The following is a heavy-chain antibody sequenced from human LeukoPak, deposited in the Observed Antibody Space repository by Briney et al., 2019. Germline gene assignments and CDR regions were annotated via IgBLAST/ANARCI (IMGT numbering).Heavy chain of an antibody. Sequence: SETLSLTCTVSGGSISSGGYYWSWIRQHPGKGLEWIGYIYYSGSTYYNPSLKSRVTISVDTSKNQFSLKLSSVTAADTAVYYCARDPPGGYYDSSGYITRRNYFDYWGQGTLVTVSS. D-gene: IGHD3-22*01. CDR2: IYYSGST. CDR1: GGSISSGGYY. J-gene: IGHJ4*02. CDR3: ARDPPGGYYDSSGYITRRNYFDY. V-gene: IGHV4-31*03.